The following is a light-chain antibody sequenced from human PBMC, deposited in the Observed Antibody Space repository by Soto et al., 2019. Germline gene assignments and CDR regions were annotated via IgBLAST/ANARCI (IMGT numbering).Light chain of an antibody. V-gene: IGLV2-23*02. J-gene: IGLJ1*01. CDR1: SSDVGSNNL. CDR2: EVS. Sequence: QSVLSQPASVSGSPGQSITISCTGTSSDVGSNNLVSWYQQHPGKAPKLMIYEVSKRPSGISNRFSGSKSGNTASLTISGLQAEDEAYYYCCSYAGRSASDVFGAGTKLTVL. CDR3: CSYAGRSASDV.